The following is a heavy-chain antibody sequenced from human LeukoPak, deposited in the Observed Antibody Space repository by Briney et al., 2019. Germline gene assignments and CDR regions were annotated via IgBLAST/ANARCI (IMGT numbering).Heavy chain of an antibody. D-gene: IGHD5-24*01. CDR3: ARDGDGYNGGPSGKDY. Sequence: ASVKVSCKASGYTFISYGISWVRQAPGQGLEWMGWISAYNGNTNYAQKLQGRVTMTTDTSTSTAYMELRSLRSDDTAVYYCARDGDGYNGGPSGKDYWGQGTLVTVSS. V-gene: IGHV1-18*01. CDR2: ISAYNGNT. CDR1: GYTFISYG. J-gene: IGHJ4*02.